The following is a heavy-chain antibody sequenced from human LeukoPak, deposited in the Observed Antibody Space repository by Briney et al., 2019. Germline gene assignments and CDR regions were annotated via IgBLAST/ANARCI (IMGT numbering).Heavy chain of an antibody. V-gene: IGHV3-48*01. J-gene: IGHJ4*02. CDR1: GFTFSNYS. Sequence: GGSLRLSCAASGFTFSNYSMNWVRQAPGKGREGVSYISSSSNTIYYADSVKGRFTISRDNAQNSLYLQMNSLRAEDTAVYYCARDFGARGWLDYWGQGTLVTVSS. D-gene: IGHD6-19*01. CDR3: ARDFGARGWLDY. CDR2: ISSSSNTI.